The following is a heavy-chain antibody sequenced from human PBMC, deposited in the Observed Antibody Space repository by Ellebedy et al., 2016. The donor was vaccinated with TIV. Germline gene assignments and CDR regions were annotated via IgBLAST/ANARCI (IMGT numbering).Heavy chain of an antibody. Sequence: GGSLRLSCAASGFTFSSHWMTWVRQAPGKGLEWVANIKQDGSEKYYVDSVKGRFTISRDNAKHSLYLQMNSLRAEDTAVYYCATRRDGGSYKGFYGMDVWGQGTTVTVSS. J-gene: IGHJ6*02. CDR1: GFTFSSHW. CDR2: IKQDGSEK. D-gene: IGHD1-26*01. CDR3: ATRRDGGSYKGFYGMDV. V-gene: IGHV3-7*03.